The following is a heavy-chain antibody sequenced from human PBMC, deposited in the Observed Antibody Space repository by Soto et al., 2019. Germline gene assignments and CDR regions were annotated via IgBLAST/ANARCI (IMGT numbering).Heavy chain of an antibody. CDR3: ARGIDEGFQTYYGSDV. J-gene: IGHJ6*02. CDR1: GAPITSNFW. CDR2: IYHSGST. V-gene: IGHV4-4*02. Sequence: QVQLQESGPGLVKPSETLSLTCVVSGAPITSNFWWGWVRQSPGRGLEFIGEIYHSGSTHFSPSLASRVTMSVDKSKNQFSLNLKSVTAAHAAVYYCARGIDEGFQTYYGSDVWGLGATVTVSS.